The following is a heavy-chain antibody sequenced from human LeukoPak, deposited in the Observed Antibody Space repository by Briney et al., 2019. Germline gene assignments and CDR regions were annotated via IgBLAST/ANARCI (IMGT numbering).Heavy chain of an antibody. V-gene: IGHV3-74*01. CDR2: INSDGSST. Sequence: GGSLRLSCAASGFTFSTYWMHWVRQPPGKGLVWVSRINSDGSSTTYADSVKGRFTISRDNAKNTMYLQMNSLRVEDTAVYYCAIFVEYGGNSELYFQHWGQGTLVTVSS. CDR3: AIFVEYGGNSELYFQH. J-gene: IGHJ1*01. D-gene: IGHD4-23*01. CDR1: GFTFSTYW.